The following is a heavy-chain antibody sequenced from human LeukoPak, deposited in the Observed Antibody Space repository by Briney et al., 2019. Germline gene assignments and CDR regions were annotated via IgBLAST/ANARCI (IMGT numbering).Heavy chain of an antibody. CDR2: IDYSGKT. J-gene: IGHJ4*02. CDR3: ARGLSSTRRESDY. V-gene: IGHV4-59*01. D-gene: IGHD2-2*01. Sequence: SETLSLTCSVSGDSIRNFYWSWIRQPPGKGLEWVGYIDYSGKTSYNPSLKSRVTISIDTSKNQFSLRLRSVAAADTAVYFCARGLSSTRRESDYWGQGTLVTVSS. CDR1: GDSIRNFY.